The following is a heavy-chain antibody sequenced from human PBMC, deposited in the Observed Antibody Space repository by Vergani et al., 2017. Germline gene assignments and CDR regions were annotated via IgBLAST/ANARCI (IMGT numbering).Heavy chain of an antibody. J-gene: IGHJ2*01. Sequence: EVQLVESGGGLVQPGGSLRLSCAASGFTFSSYAMHWVRQAPGKGLEYVSAISSNGGSTYYADSVKGRVTISRDNSKNTLYLQMGSLRAEDMAVYYCARVRTGDWYFDLWGRGTLVTVSS. CDR1: GFTFSSYA. CDR3: ARVRTGDWYFDL. D-gene: IGHD7-27*01. V-gene: IGHV3-64*07. CDR2: ISSNGGST.